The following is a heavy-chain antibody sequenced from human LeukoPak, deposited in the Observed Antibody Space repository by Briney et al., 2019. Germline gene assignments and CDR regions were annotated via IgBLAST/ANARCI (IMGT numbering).Heavy chain of an antibody. Sequence: SETLSLTCNVSGGSISSSSYYWGWIRQPPGKGLEWIGSIYYSGSTYYNPSLKSRVTISVDTSKNQFSLKLSSETAADTAVYYCASINGATVTTTPFDYWGQGTLVTVSS. D-gene: IGHD4-11*01. CDR2: IYYSGST. CDR3: ASINGATVTTTPFDY. V-gene: IGHV4-39*01. CDR1: GGSISSSSYY. J-gene: IGHJ4*02.